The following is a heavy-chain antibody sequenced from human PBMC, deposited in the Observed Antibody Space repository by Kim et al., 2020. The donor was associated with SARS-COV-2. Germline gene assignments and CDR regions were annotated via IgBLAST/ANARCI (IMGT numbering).Heavy chain of an antibody. CDR3: RTIAARRRGGMDV. Sequence: YAQKFQGRVTITADESTSTAYMELSSLKSEDTAVYYCRTIAARRRGGMDVWGQGTTVTVSS. V-gene: IGHV1-69*01. J-gene: IGHJ6*02. D-gene: IGHD6-6*01.